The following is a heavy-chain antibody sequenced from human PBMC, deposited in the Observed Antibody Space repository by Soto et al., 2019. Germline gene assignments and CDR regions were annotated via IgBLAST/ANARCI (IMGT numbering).Heavy chain of an antibody. V-gene: IGHV4-4*02. CDR2: INQSGSP. Sequence: SETLSLTCAVSSGTISSSNWWTWVRQPPGKGLEWIGEINQSGSPNYNPSLRSRVTISVDKSKSQFFLKLSSVTAADTAIYYCAGLGMVAAHREFDPWGQETLVTVSS. J-gene: IGHJ5*02. CDR3: AGLGMVAAHREFDP. CDR1: SGTISSSNW. D-gene: IGHD2-15*01.